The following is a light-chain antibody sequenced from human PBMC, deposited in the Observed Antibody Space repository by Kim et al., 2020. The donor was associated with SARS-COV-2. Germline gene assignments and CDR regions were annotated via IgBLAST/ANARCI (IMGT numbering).Light chain of an antibody. CDR1: SSDVGGYNY. V-gene: IGLV2-8*01. J-gene: IGLJ1*01. Sequence: GHPVTISCTGTSSDVGGYNYVSWYQQHPGKAPKLMIYEVNKRPSGVPDRFSGSKSGNTASLTVSGLQVEDEADYYCSSYAGSNNFVFGIGTKVTVL. CDR3: SSYAGSNNFV. CDR2: EVN.